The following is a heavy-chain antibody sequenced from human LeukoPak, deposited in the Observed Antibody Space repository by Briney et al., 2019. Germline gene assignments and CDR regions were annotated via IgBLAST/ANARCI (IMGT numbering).Heavy chain of an antibody. Sequence: ASVKVSCKASGYTLTAYSIHWVRQAPGQGLEWMGRINPNNGGANYAQMFQDRVTMTRDTSISTAYMEVSSLRFDDAAVYYCARGLTTGDDYWGQGTLVTVSS. V-gene: IGHV1-2*06. CDR1: GYTLTAYS. D-gene: IGHD4-11*01. CDR2: INPNNGGA. J-gene: IGHJ4*02. CDR3: ARGLTTGDDY.